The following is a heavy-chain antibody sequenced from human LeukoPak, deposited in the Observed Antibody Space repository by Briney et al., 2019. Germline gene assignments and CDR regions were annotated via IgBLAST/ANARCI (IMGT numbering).Heavy chain of an antibody. CDR1: EFIFSGYS. CDR2: IKQDGSEK. D-gene: IGHD6-13*01. V-gene: IGHV3-7*01. Sequence: PGGSLRLSCAASEFIFSGYSMNWVRQAPGKGLEWVANIKQDGSEKQYVDSVRGRFTISRDNAKNSLYLQMNSLRVEDTAVYYCARDGFVGAADYWGQGTLVTVSS. J-gene: IGHJ4*02. CDR3: ARDGFVGAADY.